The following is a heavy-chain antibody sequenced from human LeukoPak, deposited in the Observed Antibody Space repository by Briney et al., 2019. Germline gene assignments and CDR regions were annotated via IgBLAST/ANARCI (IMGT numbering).Heavy chain of an antibody. CDR3: AREDYGSGSYYDY. D-gene: IGHD3-10*01. J-gene: IGHJ4*02. Sequence: GGSLRLSCAASGFTFSSYWMSWVRQAPGKGLEWVANIKQDGSEKYYADSVKGRFTISRDNAKNSLYLQMNSLRAEDTAVYYCAREDYGSGSYYDYWGQGTLVTVSS. V-gene: IGHV3-7*03. CDR1: GFTFSSYW. CDR2: IKQDGSEK.